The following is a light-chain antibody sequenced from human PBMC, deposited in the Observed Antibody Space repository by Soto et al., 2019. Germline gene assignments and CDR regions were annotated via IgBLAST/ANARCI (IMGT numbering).Light chain of an antibody. Sequence: QSVLTQPASVSGSPGQSITISCTGTSSDVGGYDYVSWYQQHPGKAPKLMIYDVSTRPSGISNRFSGSKSGNTASLTISGLQAEDEAEYYCSSYTSSNTLVFGGGTKVTVL. J-gene: IGLJ2*01. V-gene: IGLV2-14*01. CDR2: DVS. CDR1: SSDVGGYDY. CDR3: SSYTSSNTLV.